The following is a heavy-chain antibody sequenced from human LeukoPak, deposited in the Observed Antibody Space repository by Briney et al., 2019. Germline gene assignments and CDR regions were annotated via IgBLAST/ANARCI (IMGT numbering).Heavy chain of an antibody. CDR3: AGALQQQLDHDAFDI. CDR2: TYYRSKWYN. V-gene: IGHV6-1*01. J-gene: IGHJ3*02. D-gene: IGHD6-13*01. CDR1: GDSVSRNSAA. Sequence: SQTLSLTCAISGDSVSRNSAAWNWIRQSPSRGLEWRGRTYYRSKWYNDYAVSVKSRITINPDTSKNQFSLQLNSVTPEDTAVYYCAGALQQQLDHDAFDIWGQGTMVTVSS.